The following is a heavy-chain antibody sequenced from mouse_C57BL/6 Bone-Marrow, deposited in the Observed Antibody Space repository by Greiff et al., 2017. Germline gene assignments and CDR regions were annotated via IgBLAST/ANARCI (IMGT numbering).Heavy chain of an antibody. Sequence: VQLQQSGAELVMPGASVKLSCKASGYTFTSYWMHWVKQRPGQGLEWIGEIDPSDSYTNSNQKFKGKSTLTVDKSSSTAYMQLSSLTSEDSAVYYCARPYYGSSYGYAMDYWGQGTSVTVSS. J-gene: IGHJ4*01. CDR2: IDPSDSYT. CDR1: GYTFTSYW. CDR3: ARPYYGSSYGYAMDY. D-gene: IGHD1-1*01. V-gene: IGHV1-69*01.